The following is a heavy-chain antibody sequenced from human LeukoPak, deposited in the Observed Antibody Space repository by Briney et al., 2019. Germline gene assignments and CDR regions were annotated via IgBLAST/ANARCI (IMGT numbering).Heavy chain of an antibody. CDR2: ISYDGSNQ. J-gene: IGHJ4*02. Sequence: GGSLRLSCAASGFTFSGYGMHWVRQAPGKGLEWVAIISYDGSNQYYADSVKGRFTISRDNSKNTLYLQMNSLRAEDTAVYYCAKRGSSGSYRYLEYWGQGTLATVSS. V-gene: IGHV3-30*18. D-gene: IGHD1-26*01. CDR3: AKRGSSGSYRYLEY. CDR1: GFTFSGYG.